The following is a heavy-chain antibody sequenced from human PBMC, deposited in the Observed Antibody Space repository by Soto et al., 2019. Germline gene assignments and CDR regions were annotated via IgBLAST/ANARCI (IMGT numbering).Heavy chain of an antibody. Sequence: PSETLSLTCAVYGGSFSGYYWSWIRQPPGKGLEWIGEINHSGSTNYNPSLKSRVTISVDTSKNQFSLKLSSVTAADTAVYYCARGLGIVVVVAATGGYMDVWGKGTTVTVSS. J-gene: IGHJ6*03. CDR2: INHSGST. CDR1: GGSFSGYY. V-gene: IGHV4-34*01. CDR3: ARGLGIVVVVAATGGYMDV. D-gene: IGHD2-15*01.